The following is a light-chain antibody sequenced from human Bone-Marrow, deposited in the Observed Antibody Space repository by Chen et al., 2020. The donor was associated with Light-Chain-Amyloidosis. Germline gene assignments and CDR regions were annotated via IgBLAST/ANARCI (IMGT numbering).Light chain of an antibody. CDR3: QVWDRSSDRPV. J-gene: IGLJ3*02. CDR2: DDS. Sequence: SYVLTQPSSVSVAPGQTATIACGGNNIGSTSLHWYQQTPGQAPLLVVYDDSDRPSGIPGRLSGTNSGNTATLTISRVEAGDEADDYGQVWDRSSDRPVFGGGTKLTVL. V-gene: IGLV3-21*02. CDR1: NIGSTS.